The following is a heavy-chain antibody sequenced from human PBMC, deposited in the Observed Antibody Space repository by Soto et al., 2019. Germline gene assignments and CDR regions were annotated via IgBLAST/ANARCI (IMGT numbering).Heavy chain of an antibody. CDR2: ITDTGGDA. V-gene: IGHV3-23*01. J-gene: IGHJ4*02. CDR1: GLTFGSRA. Sequence: EVQLLESGGDLKQPGGSLRLSCVASGLTFGSRAMTWVRQAPGEGLQWVSTITDTGGDAKYADSVRGRFVISRDNSKNSLYLQMNSLRAEDTAVYYCARDRSYDSSGYSHWGQGTLVTVSS. D-gene: IGHD3-22*01. CDR3: ARDRSYDSSGYSH.